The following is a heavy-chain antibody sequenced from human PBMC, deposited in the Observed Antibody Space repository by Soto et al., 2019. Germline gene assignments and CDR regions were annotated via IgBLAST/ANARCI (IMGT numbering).Heavy chain of an antibody. D-gene: IGHD1-1*01. V-gene: IGHV4-39*01. CDR1: GGSITSSGSA. CDR3: ARHIHNQGFEYYFDS. CDR2: IDYSGNI. Sequence: QLQLQESGPGLVKPSETLSLTCNASGGSITSSGSAWGWIRQSPGKGLEWIGTIDYSGNIYYIPSLKSRITISVDTSKNQISLKPSSVTAAHTAVYYCARHIHNQGFEYYFDSWGQGTLVTVSS. J-gene: IGHJ4*02.